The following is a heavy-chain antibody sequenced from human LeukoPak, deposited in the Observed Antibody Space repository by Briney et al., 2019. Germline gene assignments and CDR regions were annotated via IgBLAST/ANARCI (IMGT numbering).Heavy chain of an antibody. Sequence: SETLSLTCSVSSASITRITYHWGWIRQPPGKGLEWIGSLYNGGTTYYNSSLKSRVTISPDTSTNQVSLKVRSVTAADTAVYFCVGELANKDLRENYFYYYIDVWGKGTTVIVSS. D-gene: IGHD3-10*01. CDR3: VGELANKDLRENYFYYYIDV. J-gene: IGHJ6*03. CDR2: LYNGGTT. V-gene: IGHV4-39*01. CDR1: SASITRITYH.